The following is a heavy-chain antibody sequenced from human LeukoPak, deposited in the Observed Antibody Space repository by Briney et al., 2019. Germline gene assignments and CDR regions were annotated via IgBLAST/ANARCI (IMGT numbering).Heavy chain of an antibody. V-gene: IGHV3-74*01. CDR1: GFTFSSYW. D-gene: IGHD3-16*01. CDR3: ARLTPPFDY. CDR2: INSDGSST. J-gene: IGHJ4*02. Sequence: GGPLRLSCAASGFTFSSYWMHWFRQAPGKGLVWVARINSDGSSTNYADSVKGRFTISRDNAKNTLYLQMNSLRAEDTAVYYCARLTPPFDYWGQGTLVTVSS.